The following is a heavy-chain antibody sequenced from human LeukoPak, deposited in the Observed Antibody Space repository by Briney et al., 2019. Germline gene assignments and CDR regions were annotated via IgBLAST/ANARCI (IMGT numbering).Heavy chain of an antibody. CDR1: GYSFTSYW. Sequence: ESLKISCKGSGYSFTSYWISWVRQMPGKGLXXXGRIDPSDSYTNYSPSFQGHVTISADKSISTAYLQWSSLKASDTAMYYCARHGGYSYGNHDYWGQGTLVTVSS. J-gene: IGHJ4*02. D-gene: IGHD5-18*01. V-gene: IGHV5-10-1*01. CDR2: IDPSDSYT. CDR3: ARHGGYSYGNHDY.